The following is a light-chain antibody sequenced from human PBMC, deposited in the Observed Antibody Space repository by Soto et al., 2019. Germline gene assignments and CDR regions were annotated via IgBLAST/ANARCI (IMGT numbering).Light chain of an antibody. J-gene: IGKJ5*01. CDR3: QQYNDWFSIT. Sequence: EIGLTQSPGTLSLSPGERATLSCRASQSVSSNYLAWYQQIPGQAPRLLIYDASNRATGIPARFSGSGSGTEFTLTISSLQSEDFGVYYCQQYNDWFSITFGQGTRLEIK. CDR1: QSVSSN. V-gene: IGKV3D-15*01. CDR2: DAS.